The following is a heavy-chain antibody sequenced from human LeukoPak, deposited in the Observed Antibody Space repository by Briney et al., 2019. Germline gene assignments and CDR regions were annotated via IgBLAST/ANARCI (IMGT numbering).Heavy chain of an antibody. J-gene: IGHJ5*02. CDR1: GFTFSNSA. D-gene: IGHD2/OR15-2a*01. CDR3: AKDRVSPGFNWFDP. Sequence: GGSLRLSCAASGFTFSNSAMSWVRQAPGKGLEWVSTLSGSGITTYYADSVTGRFTISRDNSKNTLYLQMNSLRAEDTAVYYCAKDRVSPGFNWFDPWGQGTLVTVSS. CDR2: LSGSGITT. V-gene: IGHV3-23*01.